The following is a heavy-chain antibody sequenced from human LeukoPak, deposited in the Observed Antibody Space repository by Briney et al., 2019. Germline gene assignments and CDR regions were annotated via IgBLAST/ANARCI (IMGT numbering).Heavy chain of an antibody. CDR1: GFTLSSYA. V-gene: IGHV3-23*01. CDR2: INNGGDIT. J-gene: IGHJ4*02. CDR3: AKTLGTYCFDY. Sequence: GGSLRLSCAASGFTLSSYAMTWVRQAPGRGLEWVSSINNGGDITYYADSVKGRFTISRDNSKNTLYLQINSLRAEDTAVYYCAKTLGTYCFDYWGQGTLVIVSS. D-gene: IGHD7-27*01.